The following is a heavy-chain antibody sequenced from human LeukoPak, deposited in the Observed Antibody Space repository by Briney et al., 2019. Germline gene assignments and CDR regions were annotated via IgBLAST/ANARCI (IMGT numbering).Heavy chain of an antibody. CDR2: ISTYNGNT. Sequence: GASVKVSCKASGYTFTTYAITWVRQAPGQGLEWMGWISTYNGNTNYAQKLQGRVTMTTDTSTSTAYMELRSLRSDDTAVYHCARDPGYCSGGSCYWYFDLWGRGTLVTVSS. CDR3: ARDPGYCSGGSCYWYFDL. CDR1: GYTFTTYA. J-gene: IGHJ2*01. V-gene: IGHV1-18*01. D-gene: IGHD2-15*01.